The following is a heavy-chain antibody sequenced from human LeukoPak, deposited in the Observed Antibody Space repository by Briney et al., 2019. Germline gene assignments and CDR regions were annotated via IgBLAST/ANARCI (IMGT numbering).Heavy chain of an antibody. CDR3: ARIRFLEWLLYLTWFDP. V-gene: IGHV4-39*01. D-gene: IGHD3-3*01. Sequence: SETLSLTCTVSGGSISSSSYYWGWIRQPPGKGLEWIGSIYYSGSTYYNPSLKSRVTISVDTSKNQFSLKLSSVTAADTAVYYCARIRFLEWLLYLTWFDPWGQGTLVTVSS. CDR1: GGSISSSSYY. CDR2: IYYSGST. J-gene: IGHJ5*02.